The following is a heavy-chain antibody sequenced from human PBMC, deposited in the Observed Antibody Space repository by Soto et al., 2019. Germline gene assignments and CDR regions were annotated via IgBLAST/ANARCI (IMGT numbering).Heavy chain of an antibody. Sequence: GGSLRLSCAASGFTFSSYGMHWVRQAPGKGLEWVAVISYDGSNKYYADSVKGRFTISRDNSKNTLYLQMNSLRAEDTAVYYCAKDLSCSGGSCYSYYYYGMDVWGQGTTVTVSS. D-gene: IGHD2-15*01. J-gene: IGHJ6*02. CDR1: GFTFSSYG. CDR3: AKDLSCSGGSCYSYYYYGMDV. CDR2: ISYDGSNK. V-gene: IGHV3-30*18.